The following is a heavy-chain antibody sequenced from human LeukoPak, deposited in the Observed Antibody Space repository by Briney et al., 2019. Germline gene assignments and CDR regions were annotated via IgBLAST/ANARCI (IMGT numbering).Heavy chain of an antibody. CDR2: IIPILGIA. CDR1: GGTFSSYA. Sequence: ASVKVSCKASGGTFSSYAISWVRQAPGQGLEWMGRIIPILGIANYAQKFQGRVTITADTSTDTAYMELSSLRSEDTAVYYCATGGSLGRDPKDYWGQGTLVAVSS. D-gene: IGHD1-26*01. V-gene: IGHV1-69*04. CDR3: ATGGSLGRDPKDY. J-gene: IGHJ4*02.